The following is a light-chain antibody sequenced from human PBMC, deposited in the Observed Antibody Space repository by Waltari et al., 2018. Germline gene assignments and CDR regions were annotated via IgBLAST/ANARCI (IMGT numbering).Light chain of an antibody. CDR3: QQYYSTPYT. V-gene: IGKV4-1*01. J-gene: IGKJ2*01. Sequence: DIVMTQSTVSLSVSLGERATINCKSRQSVLYSSNNKNYLAWYQQKPGQPPKLLIYWASTRESGVPDRFSGSGSGTDFTLTISSLQAEDVAVYYCQQYYSTPYTFGQGTKLEIK. CDR1: QSVLYSSNNKNY. CDR2: WAS.